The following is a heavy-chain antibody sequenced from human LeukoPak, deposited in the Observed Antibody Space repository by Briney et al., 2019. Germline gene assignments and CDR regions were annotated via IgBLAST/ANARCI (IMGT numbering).Heavy chain of an antibody. Sequence: GASVKVSCKASGGTFSSYAISWVRQAPGQGLEWMGWINPNSGGTNYAQKFQGRVTMTRDTSISTAYMELSRLRSDDTAVYYCAREENGGWFDPWGQGTLVTVSS. D-gene: IGHD2-8*01. V-gene: IGHV1-2*02. J-gene: IGHJ5*02. CDR1: GGTFSSYA. CDR3: AREENGGWFDP. CDR2: INPNSGGT.